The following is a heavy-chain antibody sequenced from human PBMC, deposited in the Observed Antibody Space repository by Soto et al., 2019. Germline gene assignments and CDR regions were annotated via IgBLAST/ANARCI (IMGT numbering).Heavy chain of an antibody. V-gene: IGHV3-48*01. CDR1: GFTFSSYS. D-gene: IGHD2-15*01. Sequence: GGSLRLSCAASGFTFSSYSMNWVRQAPGKGLEWFSYISSSSSTIYYADSVKGRFTISRDNAKNSLYLQMNSLRAEDTAVYYCARGKAVAATVCAFDIWGQRTMVTVSS. J-gene: IGHJ3*02. CDR2: ISSSSSTI. CDR3: ARGKAVAATVCAFDI.